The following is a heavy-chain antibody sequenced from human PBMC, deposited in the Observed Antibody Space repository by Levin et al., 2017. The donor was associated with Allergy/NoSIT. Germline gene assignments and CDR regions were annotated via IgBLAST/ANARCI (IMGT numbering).Heavy chain of an antibody. V-gene: IGHV3-11*01. Sequence: AGGSLRLSCAASGFTFSDYHMSWIRQAPGKGLEWVSYITSSGSTIYYADSVKGRFTISRDDAKNSLYLQMNSLRVEDTALYYCARDTAMVTYVYGMDVWGQGTTVTVSS. J-gene: IGHJ6*02. CDR2: ITSSGSTI. CDR3: ARDTAMVTYVYGMDV. CDR1: GFTFSDYH. D-gene: IGHD5-18*01.